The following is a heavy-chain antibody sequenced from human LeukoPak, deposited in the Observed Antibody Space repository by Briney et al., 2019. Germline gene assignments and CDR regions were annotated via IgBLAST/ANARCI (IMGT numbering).Heavy chain of an antibody. V-gene: IGHV1-69*04. CDR2: IIPILGIA. J-gene: IGHJ4*02. CDR1: GGTFSSYA. CDR3: ASHWVRAAAGTHNFDY. Sequence: GSSVKVSCKASGGTFSSYAISWVRQAPGQGLEWMGRIIPILGIANYAQKFQGRVTITTDESTSTAYMELSSLRSEDTAVYYCASHWVRAAAGTHNFDYWGQGTLVTVSS. D-gene: IGHD6-13*01.